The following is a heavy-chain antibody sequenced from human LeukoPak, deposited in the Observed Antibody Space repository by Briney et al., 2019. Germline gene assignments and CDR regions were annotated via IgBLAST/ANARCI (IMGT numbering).Heavy chain of an antibody. J-gene: IGHJ4*02. CDR1: GFTFSSYG. CDR3: ARDTYGGIHY. CDR2: IWYDGSNK. D-gene: IGHD4-23*01. V-gene: IGHV3-33*01. Sequence: GGSLRLSCAASGFTFSSYGMHWVRQAPGKGLEWVVVIWYDGSNKYYADSVKGRFTISRDNSKNTLYLQMNSLRAEDTAVYYCARDTYGGIHYWGQGTLVTVSS.